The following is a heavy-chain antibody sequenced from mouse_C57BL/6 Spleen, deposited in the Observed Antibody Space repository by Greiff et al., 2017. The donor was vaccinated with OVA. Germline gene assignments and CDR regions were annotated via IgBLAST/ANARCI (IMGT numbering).Heavy chain of an antibody. CDR3: ATWFSGH. D-gene: IGHD2-2*01. Sequence: QVQLQQSGPGLVAPSQSLSITCTASGFSLTSYGVSWVRQPPGKGLEWLGEIRGDGSTNYHPAPISRLSISKDNSKSQVFLKLNSLQADDAATYYCATWFSGHWGQGTTLTVSS. J-gene: IGHJ2*01. V-gene: IGHV2-3*01. CDR2: IRGDGST. CDR1: GFSLTSYG.